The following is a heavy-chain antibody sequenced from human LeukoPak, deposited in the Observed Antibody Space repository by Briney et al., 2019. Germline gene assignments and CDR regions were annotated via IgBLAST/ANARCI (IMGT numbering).Heavy chain of an antibody. CDR2: ISNDGSNK. CDR1: GFTFSSYG. Sequence: GGSLRLSCAASGFTFSSYGMHWVRQAPGKGLEWVAVISNDGSNKYYADSVKGRFTISRDNFKNTLYLQMNSLRAEDTAVYYCARDSRYCSGGSCYQDYYFDYWGQGTLVTVSS. V-gene: IGHV3-30*03. CDR3: ARDSRYCSGGSCYQDYYFDY. J-gene: IGHJ4*02. D-gene: IGHD2-15*01.